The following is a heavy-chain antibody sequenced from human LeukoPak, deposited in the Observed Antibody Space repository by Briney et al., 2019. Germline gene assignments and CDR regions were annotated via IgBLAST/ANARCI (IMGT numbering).Heavy chain of an antibody. Sequence: ASVKVSCKASGYTFTGYYMHWVRQAPGQGLEGMGWINPNSGGTNYAQTFQGRVTMTRDTSISTAYMELSRLRSDDTAVYYCARVFLYSSGWGFDYWGQGTLVTVSS. V-gene: IGHV1-2*02. CDR1: GYTFTGYY. CDR3: ARVFLYSSGWGFDY. J-gene: IGHJ4*02. CDR2: INPNSGGT. D-gene: IGHD6-19*01.